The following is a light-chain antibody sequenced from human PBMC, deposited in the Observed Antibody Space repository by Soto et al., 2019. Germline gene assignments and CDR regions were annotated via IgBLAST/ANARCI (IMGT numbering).Light chain of an antibody. Sequence: EIVLTQSPGTLSLSPGERATLSCRASQSVSRNYLAWYQQKPGQAPRLLIYDASSRATGIPDRFSGSGSGADFTLTINRLEPEDFAVYFCQHYNNWPPWTFGQGTRVEIK. CDR3: QHYNNWPPWT. CDR1: QSVSRNY. J-gene: IGKJ1*01. CDR2: DAS. V-gene: IGKV3D-20*02.